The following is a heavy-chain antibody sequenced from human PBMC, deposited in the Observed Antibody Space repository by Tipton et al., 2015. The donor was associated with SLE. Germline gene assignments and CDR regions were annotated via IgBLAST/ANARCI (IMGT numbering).Heavy chain of an antibody. CDR1: GYSISSGYY. J-gene: IGHJ3*02. Sequence: TLSLTCAVSGYSISSGYYWGWIRQPPGKGLEWIGSIYHSGSTYYNPSLKSRVTISVDTSKNQFSLKLSSVTAADTAVYYCARDTYYYDSSGADAFDIWGQGTMVTVSA. CDR2: IYHSGST. CDR3: ARDTYYYDSSGADAFDI. V-gene: IGHV4-38-2*02. D-gene: IGHD3-22*01.